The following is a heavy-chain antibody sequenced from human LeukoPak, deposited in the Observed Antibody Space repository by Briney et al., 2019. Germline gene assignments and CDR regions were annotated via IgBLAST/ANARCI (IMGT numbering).Heavy chain of an antibody. V-gene: IGHV3-48*03. CDR1: GFTFSSYE. J-gene: IGHJ4*02. D-gene: IGHD3-22*01. CDR3: ARDSSGYYLSYFDY. Sequence: GGSLRLSCAASGFTFSSYEMNWVRQAPGKGLEWVSYISSSGSTIYYADSVKGRFTISRDNAKNSLYLRMNSLRAEDTAVYYCARDSSGYYLSYFDYWGQGTLVTVSS. CDR2: ISSSGSTI.